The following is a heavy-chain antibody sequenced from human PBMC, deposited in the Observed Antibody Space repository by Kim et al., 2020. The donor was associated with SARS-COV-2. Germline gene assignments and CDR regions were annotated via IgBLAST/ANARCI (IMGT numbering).Heavy chain of an antibody. Sequence: PSLKSGVTISGGTSKNQVSLKLSAVTAADTAVYYCARTYSSSWYPWYFDLWGRGTLVTVSS. D-gene: IGHD6-13*01. V-gene: IGHV4-59*01. CDR3: ARTYSSSWYPWYFDL. J-gene: IGHJ2*01.